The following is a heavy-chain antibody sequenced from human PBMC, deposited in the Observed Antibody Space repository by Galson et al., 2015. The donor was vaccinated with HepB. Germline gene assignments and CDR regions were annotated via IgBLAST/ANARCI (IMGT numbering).Heavy chain of an antibody. CDR2: INGNTGDP. D-gene: IGHD3-3*01. CDR3: ARRAENDFWSGSYSYYFAMDV. CDR1: GYTFTSYP. Sequence: SVKVSCKASGYTFTSYPINWVRQAPGQGLEWMGSINGNTGDPTYAQYFTGRFVFSLDTSVSTAYLRISSLKAEDTAIYYCARRAENDFWSGSYSYYFAMDVCGQGTEVTVS. V-gene: IGHV7-4-1*02. J-gene: IGHJ6*02.